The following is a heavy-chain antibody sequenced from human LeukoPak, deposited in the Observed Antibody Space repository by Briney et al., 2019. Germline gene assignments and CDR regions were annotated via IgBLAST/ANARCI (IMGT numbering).Heavy chain of an antibody. CDR2: ISYDGSNK. Sequence: GRSLRLSCAASGFTFSSYAMHWVRQAPGKGLEWVAVISYDGSNKYYADSVKGRFTISRDNSKNTLYLQMNSLRAEDTAVYYCARGRPIVVVTATSYGMDVWGQGTTVTVSS. CDR3: ARGRPIVVVTATSYGMDV. V-gene: IGHV3-30-3*01. D-gene: IGHD2-21*02. J-gene: IGHJ6*02. CDR1: GFTFSSYA.